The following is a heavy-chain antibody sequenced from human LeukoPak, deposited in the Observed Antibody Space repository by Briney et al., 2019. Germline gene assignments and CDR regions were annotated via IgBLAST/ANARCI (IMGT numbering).Heavy chain of an antibody. CDR3: ATVGDTSRGPIGYYYYMDV. J-gene: IGHJ6*03. V-gene: IGHV1-8*03. D-gene: IGHD3-16*01. Sequence: GASVKVSCKASGYTFTSYDINWVRQATGQGLEWMGWMNPNSGNTGYAQKFQGRVTITRNTSISTAYMELSSLRSEDTAVYYCATVGDTSRGPIGYYYYMDVWGKGTTVTVSS. CDR1: GYTFTSYD. CDR2: MNPNSGNT.